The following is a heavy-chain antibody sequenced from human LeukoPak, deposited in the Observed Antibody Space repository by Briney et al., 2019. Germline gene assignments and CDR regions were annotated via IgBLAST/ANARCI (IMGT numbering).Heavy chain of an antibody. CDR3: AKDGTTAMVTSDYFDY. V-gene: IGHV3-30*18. D-gene: IGHD5-18*01. J-gene: IGHJ4*02. Sequence: GGSLRLSCTASGFTFRSYGMQWVRQAPGKGLEWVALISHDETNTFYLQSGKGRFTISRDNSKNTLYLQMNSLRAEDTAVYYCAKDGTTAMVTSDYFDYWGQGTLVTVSS. CDR1: GFTFRSYG. CDR2: ISHDETNT.